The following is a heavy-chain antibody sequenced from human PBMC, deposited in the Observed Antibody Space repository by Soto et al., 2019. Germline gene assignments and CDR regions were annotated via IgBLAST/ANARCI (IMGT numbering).Heavy chain of an antibody. Sequence: QVQLQESGPRLVKPSGTLSLTCAVSGASINNNDWWSWVRQPPGKGMEWIGEIHRSVGANYNPSLASRVTMSLDTFNNHFPLRLNSLTAADTAVYFGAHTFGSGSYMPYWGQGTLVTVSS. D-gene: IGHD3-10*01. CDR1: GASINNNDW. CDR3: AHTFGSGSYMPY. J-gene: IGHJ4*02. CDR2: IHRSVGA. V-gene: IGHV4-4*02.